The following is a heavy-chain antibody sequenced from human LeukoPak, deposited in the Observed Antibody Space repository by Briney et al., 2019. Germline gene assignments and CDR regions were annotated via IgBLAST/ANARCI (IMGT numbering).Heavy chain of an antibody. CDR1: GYTLTELS. D-gene: IGHD2-8*01. CDR2: FDPEDGET. J-gene: IGHJ4*02. CDR3: ARYVRLGYCTRGVCYTGPDY. V-gene: IGHV1-24*01. Sequence: GASVKVSCKVSGYTLTELSMHWVRQAPGKGLEWMGGFDPEDGETIYAQKFQGRVTMTEDTPTDTAYMELSSLRSEDTAVYYCARYVRLGYCTRGVCYTGPDYWGQGTLVTVSS.